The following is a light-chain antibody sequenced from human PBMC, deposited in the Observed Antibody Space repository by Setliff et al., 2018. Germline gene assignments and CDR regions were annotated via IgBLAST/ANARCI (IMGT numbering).Light chain of an antibody. J-gene: IGLJ1*01. Sequence: QSALTQPASVAASPGQSITISCTGHTYDVGAYNLVSWYQQYPDKAPKVIIYEVTKRPSGVSNRFSASKSGNTASLTISGLQPEDEADYYCCSFATGGTYVFGTGTKVTVL. CDR1: TYDVGAYNL. CDR2: EVT. V-gene: IGLV2-23*02. CDR3: CSFATGGTYV.